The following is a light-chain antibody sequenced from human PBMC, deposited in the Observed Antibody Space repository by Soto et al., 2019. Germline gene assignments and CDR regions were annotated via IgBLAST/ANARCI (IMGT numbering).Light chain of an antibody. V-gene: IGKV1-5*03. CDR2: KAS. CDR1: QSISDW. CDR3: QYYDSYSWT. Sequence: DIQMTQSPSTLSAAVGDRVTITCRASQSISDWLAWYQQKPGKDPKFLIYKASNLESGVPSRFSGSGSGTEFTLTISSVQPDEFATYYCQYYDSYSWTFGQGTKVEIK. J-gene: IGKJ1*01.